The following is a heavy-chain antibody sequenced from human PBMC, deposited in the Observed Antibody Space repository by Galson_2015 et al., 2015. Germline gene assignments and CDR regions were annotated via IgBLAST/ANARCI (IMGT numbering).Heavy chain of an antibody. J-gene: IGHJ4*02. CDR2: IIPLFRTS. CDR1: GGTFSTYA. D-gene: IGHD2-2*02. V-gene: IGHV1-69*13. CDR3: ATRGGDCSSTSCYTILDY. Sequence: SVKVSCKASGGTFSTYAISWVRQVPGQGLEWVGGIIPLFRTSTYAQKFQGSVTITADESTSTVYMDLSSLTSEDTAVYYCATRGGDCSSTSCYTILDYWGQGTLVTVSS.